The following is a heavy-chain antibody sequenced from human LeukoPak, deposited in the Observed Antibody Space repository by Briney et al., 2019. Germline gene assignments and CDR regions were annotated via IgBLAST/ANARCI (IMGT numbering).Heavy chain of an antibody. J-gene: IGHJ6*03. V-gene: IGHV3-30*01. CDR1: GFTFSSYA. D-gene: IGHD3-3*01. CDR3: ARGGYDFWSGPHRYYYMDV. Sequence: GGSLRLSCAASGFTFSSYAMHWVRQAPGKGLEWVAVISYDGSNKYYADSVKGRFTISRDNSKNTLYLQMNSLRAEDTAVYYCARGGYDFWSGPHRYYYMDVWGKGTTVTVSS. CDR2: ISYDGSNK.